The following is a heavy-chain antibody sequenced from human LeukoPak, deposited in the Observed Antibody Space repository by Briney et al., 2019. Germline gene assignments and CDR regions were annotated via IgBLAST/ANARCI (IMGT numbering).Heavy chain of an antibody. CDR2: ISWNSGSI. CDR3: AKDIGSGSYYYFDY. V-gene: IGHV3-9*01. J-gene: IGHJ4*02. CDR1: RFTFDDYI. D-gene: IGHD3-10*01. Sequence: GGSLRLSCAASRFTFDDYIMHWVRQAPGKGLEWVSGISWNSGSIGYADSVKGRFTISRDNAKNSLYLQMNSLRAEDTALYYCAKDIGSGSYYYFDYWGQGTLVTVSS.